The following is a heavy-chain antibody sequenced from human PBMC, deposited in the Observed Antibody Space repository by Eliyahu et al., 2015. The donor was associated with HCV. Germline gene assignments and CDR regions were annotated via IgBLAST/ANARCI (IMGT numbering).Heavy chain of an antibody. Sequence: QVQLQESGPGLVKPSETLSLTCTVSXGSITTYYWSWLRQPPGKGLEWIGXXHYSGSTHYNPSLKSXXTISXDTSKNQFSLNLTSVTAADTAVYYCASGGGGIAVAGTGGWFDPWGQGTLVTVSS. CDR2: XHYSGST. V-gene: IGHV4-59*01. CDR3: ASGGGGIAVAGTGGWFDP. CDR1: XGSITTYY. D-gene: IGHD6-19*01. J-gene: IGHJ5*02.